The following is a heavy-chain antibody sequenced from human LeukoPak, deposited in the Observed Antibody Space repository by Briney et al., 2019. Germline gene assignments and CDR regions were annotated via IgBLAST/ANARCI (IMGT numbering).Heavy chain of an antibody. CDR1: GFTFSSYA. V-gene: IGHV3-64D*06. CDR2: VSSNGGST. J-gene: IGHJ4*02. Sequence: GGSLRLSCSASGFTFSSYAMHWVRQAPGKGLEYVSAVSSNGGSTYYADSVKGRFTTSRDNSKNTLYLQMSSLRAEDTAVYYCVKDAPPAMVHYFDYWGQGTLVTVSS. CDR3: VKDAPPAMVHYFDY. D-gene: IGHD5-18*01.